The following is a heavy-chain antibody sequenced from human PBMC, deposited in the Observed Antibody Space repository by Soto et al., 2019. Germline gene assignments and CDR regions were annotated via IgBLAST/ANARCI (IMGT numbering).Heavy chain of an antibody. CDR1: GGSISSGDYY. CDR3: ARGPSSSWYVGGWFDP. J-gene: IGHJ5*02. Sequence: PSETLSLTCTVSGGSISSGDYYWSWIRQPPGKGLEWIGYIYYSGSTYYNPSLKSRVTISVDTSKNQFSLKLSSVTAADTAVYYCARGPSSSWYVGGWFDPWGQGTLVTVSS. CDR2: IYYSGST. D-gene: IGHD6-13*01. V-gene: IGHV4-30-4*01.